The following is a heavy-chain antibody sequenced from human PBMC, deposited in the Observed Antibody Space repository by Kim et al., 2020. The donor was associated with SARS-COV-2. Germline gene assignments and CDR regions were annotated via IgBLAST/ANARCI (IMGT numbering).Heavy chain of an antibody. CDR3: GGSRYYFGSGIDY. CDR2: INHTGST. V-gene: IGHV4-34*01. J-gene: IGHJ4*02. Sequence: SETLSLTCALYGGSFSGYYWNWIRQPPGKGLEWIGEINHTGSTNYNPSPKSRGTISVDTSKNQFSLKLISVTAADRAAFYCGGSRYYFGSGIDYWAQGT. D-gene: IGHD3-10*01. CDR1: GGSFSGYY.